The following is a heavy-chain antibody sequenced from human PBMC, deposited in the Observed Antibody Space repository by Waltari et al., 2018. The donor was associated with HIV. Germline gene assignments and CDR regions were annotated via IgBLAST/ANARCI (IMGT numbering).Heavy chain of an antibody. J-gene: IGHJ6*02. V-gene: IGHV3-73*01. CDR3: TRQGGDIYYYYYGMDV. D-gene: IGHD3-10*01. CDR2: MRSKANSYAT. CDR1: GFTFGGAA. Sequence: EVQLVESGGGWVQPGGSLQLSCAASGFTFGGAARPGVRQASGKGLEWVGRMRSKANSYATAYAASVKGRFTISRDDSKNTAYLQMNSLKTEDTAVYYCTRQGGDIYYYYYGMDVWGQGTTVTVSS.